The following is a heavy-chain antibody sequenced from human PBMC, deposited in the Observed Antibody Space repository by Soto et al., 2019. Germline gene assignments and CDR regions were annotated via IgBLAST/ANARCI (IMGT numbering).Heavy chain of an antibody. V-gene: IGHV3-30*18. J-gene: IGHJ4*02. CDR2: ISYDGSNK. CDR1: GFTFSSYG. Sequence: GGSLRLSCAASGFTFSSYGIHWVRQAPGKGLEWVAVISYDGSNKYYADSVKGRFTISRDNSKNTLYLQVNSLRAEDTAVYYYTKDHYYDDSSGYSFIDYWGQGSLVTVSS. D-gene: IGHD3-22*01. CDR3: TKDHYYDDSSGYSFIDY.